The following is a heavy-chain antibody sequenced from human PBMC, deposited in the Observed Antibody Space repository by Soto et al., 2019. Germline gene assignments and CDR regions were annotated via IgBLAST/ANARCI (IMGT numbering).Heavy chain of an antibody. J-gene: IGHJ6*02. CDR3: ARGVTYHYGMDV. CDR1: GFSFSVSGVA. V-gene: IGHV2-5*02. Sequence: QITLKESGPTLVKPTQTLTLTCTFSGFSFSVSGVAVGWIRQPPGKALEWLALIYWDDDKRYSPALKSRLTNSKXXSNNQVVLTMANMDPVDTATYYCARGVTYHYGMDVWGQGTTVTVSS. D-gene: IGHD3-10*01. CDR2: IYWDDDK.